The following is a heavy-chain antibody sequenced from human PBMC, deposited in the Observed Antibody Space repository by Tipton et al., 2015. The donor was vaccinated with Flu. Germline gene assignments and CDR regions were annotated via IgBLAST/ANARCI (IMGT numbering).Heavy chain of an antibody. Sequence: SLRLSCAASGFTFDDYAMHWVRQAPGKGLEWVSGISWNSGSIGYADSVKGRFTISRDNAKNSLYLQMNSLRAEDTALYYCAKAEGGDPPSIGINYWGQGTLVPVSS. D-gene: IGHD4-17*01. V-gene: IGHV3-9*01. CDR3: AKAEGGDPPSIGINY. J-gene: IGHJ4*02. CDR2: ISWNSGSI. CDR1: GFTFDDYA.